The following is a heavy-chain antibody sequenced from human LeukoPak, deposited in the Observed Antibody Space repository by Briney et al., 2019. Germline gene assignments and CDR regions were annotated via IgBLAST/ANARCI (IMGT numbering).Heavy chain of an antibody. CDR3: AKGVAVAPILGAFDI. J-gene: IGHJ3*02. D-gene: IGHD6-19*01. Sequence: PGGSLRLSCAASGFTFDDYAMHWVRQAPGKGLEWVSGISWNSGSIGYADSVKGRFTISRDNAKNSLYLQMNSLRAEDTALYYCAKGVAVAPILGAFDIWGQGTMVTVSS. CDR1: GFTFDDYA. V-gene: IGHV3-9*01. CDR2: ISWNSGSI.